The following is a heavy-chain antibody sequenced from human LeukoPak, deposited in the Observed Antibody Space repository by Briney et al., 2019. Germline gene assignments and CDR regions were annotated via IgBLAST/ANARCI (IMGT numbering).Heavy chain of an antibody. Sequence: ASVKVSCKASGYSFTNFGINWVRQAPGQGLEWMGWISPNSGNTNYAQNLQGRVTMTTDTSTSTAYMELRSLTSDDTAFYYCARDYTYWGQGALVTVSS. CDR1: GYSFTNFG. V-gene: IGHV1-18*01. CDR2: ISPNSGNT. CDR3: ARDYTY. J-gene: IGHJ4*02. D-gene: IGHD3-16*01.